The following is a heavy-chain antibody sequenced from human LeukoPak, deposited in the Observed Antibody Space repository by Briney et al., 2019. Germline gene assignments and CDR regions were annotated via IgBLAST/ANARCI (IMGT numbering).Heavy chain of an antibody. CDR2: ISDNGGTT. J-gene: IGHJ4*02. V-gene: IGHV3-64D*06. CDR3: VTRGDGYYSGLFDY. CDR1: GFTFNTFA. Sequence: GGSLRLSCSASGFTFNTFAMHWVRQAPGKGLEYVSSISDNGGTTYYADSVKGRFTISRDNSKNTLYLQMSSLRAEDTAVYFCVTRGDGYYSGLFDYWGQGPLVTVSS. D-gene: IGHD3-22*01.